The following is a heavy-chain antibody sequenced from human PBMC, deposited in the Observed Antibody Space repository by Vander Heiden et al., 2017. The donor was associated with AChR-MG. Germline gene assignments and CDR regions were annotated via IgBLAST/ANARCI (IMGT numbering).Heavy chain of an antibody. D-gene: IGHD3-22*01. CDR2: ISWNSGSI. CDR3: AKVGYYDSSGYSARTYYYGMDV. J-gene: IGHJ6*02. CDR1: GFPFDDYA. V-gene: IGHV3-9*01. Sequence: EVQLVESGGGLVQPGRSLRLPCAASGFPFDDYAMHWVRQAPGKGLEWVSGISWNSGSIGYADSVKGRFTISRDNAKNSLYLQMNSLRAEDTALYYCAKVGYYDSSGYSARTYYYGMDVWGQGTTVTVSS.